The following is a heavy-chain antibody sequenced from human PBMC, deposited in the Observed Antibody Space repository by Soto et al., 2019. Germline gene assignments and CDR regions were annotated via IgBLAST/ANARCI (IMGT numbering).Heavy chain of an antibody. CDR2: IHYSGIL. J-gene: IGHJ4*02. D-gene: IGHD6-19*01. CDR1: GASISSGLYY. CDR3: ARGPDHAKAGY. Sequence: QVQLQESGPGLVKPSQTLSLTCTVSGASISSGLYYWNWIRHIPGKGLEWIGCIHYSGILYYNPSLQSRLIISVDTSDNQFSRKLTSVTAADTAGYYGARGPDHAKAGYWGQGILVTVSS. V-gene: IGHV4-30-4*08.